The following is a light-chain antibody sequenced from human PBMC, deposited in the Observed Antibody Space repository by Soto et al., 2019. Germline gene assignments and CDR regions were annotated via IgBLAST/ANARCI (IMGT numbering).Light chain of an antibody. CDR1: QSISSW. Sequence: DVQMTQSPSTLSASVGDRVTITCRASQSISSWLAWYQQEPGKAPKLLISEASTLEGGVPSRFSGSGSGTEFALTINSLQPDDFASYYCQQYSSYPWTFGQGTKVEIK. V-gene: IGKV1-5*03. CDR2: EAS. CDR3: QQYSSYPWT. J-gene: IGKJ1*01.